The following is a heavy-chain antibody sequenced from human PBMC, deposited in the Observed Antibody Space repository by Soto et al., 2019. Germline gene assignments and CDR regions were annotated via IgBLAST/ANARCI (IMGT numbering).Heavy chain of an antibody. CDR2: IWYDGNNK. D-gene: IGHD3-22*01. Sequence: QVQLVESGGGVVQPGRSLRLSCAASGFTFRSYGMHWVRQAPGKGLEWVAVIWYDGNNKFYADSVKGRFTISRDNSKNTLYLQMNSLRAEDTAVYYCARMGVHYDSSGYLGDYWGQGALVTVSS. V-gene: IGHV3-33*01. CDR1: GFTFRSYG. J-gene: IGHJ4*02. CDR3: ARMGVHYDSSGYLGDY.